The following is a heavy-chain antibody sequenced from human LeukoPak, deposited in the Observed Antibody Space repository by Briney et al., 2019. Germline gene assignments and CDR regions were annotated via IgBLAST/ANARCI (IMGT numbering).Heavy chain of an antibody. CDR1: NYSISSDYY. Sequence: SETLSLTCIVSNYSISSDYYWGWIRQPPGKGLEWIGSIHHSGRTYYSPSLESRVTISVDTSKNHFSLKLNSVTAADTAVYYCARDISLSPVYWGQGTLVTVSS. J-gene: IGHJ4*02. V-gene: IGHV4-38-2*02. CDR2: IHHSGRT. CDR3: ARDISLSPVY. D-gene: IGHD2/OR15-2a*01.